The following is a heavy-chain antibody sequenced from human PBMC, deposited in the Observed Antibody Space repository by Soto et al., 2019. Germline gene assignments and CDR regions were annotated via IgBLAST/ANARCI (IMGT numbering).Heavy chain of an antibody. J-gene: IGHJ6*02. V-gene: IGHV4-31*03. CDR1: GGSISSGGYY. D-gene: IGHD6-13*01. CDR3: ARAGLGIAAPAMDV. CDR2: IYYSGST. Sequence: SETLSLTCTVSGGSISSGGYYWSWIRQHPGKGLEWIGYIYYSGSTYYNPSLKSRVTISVDTSKNQFSLKLSSVTAADTAVYYCARAGLGIAAPAMDVWGQGTTVTVSS.